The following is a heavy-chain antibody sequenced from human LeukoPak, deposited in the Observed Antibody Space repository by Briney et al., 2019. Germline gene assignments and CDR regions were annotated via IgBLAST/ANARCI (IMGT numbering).Heavy chain of an antibody. D-gene: IGHD2-21*01. Sequence: ASVKVSCKASGYRFKDYGISWVRQAPGQGLEWMGWINPNSGGTNYAQKFQGRVTMTRDTSISTAYMELSRLRSDDTAVYYCAREHIVTSGPAGWFDPWGQGTLVTVSS. CDR2: INPNSGGT. CDR3: AREHIVTSGPAGWFDP. CDR1: GYRFKDYG. J-gene: IGHJ5*02. V-gene: IGHV1-2*02.